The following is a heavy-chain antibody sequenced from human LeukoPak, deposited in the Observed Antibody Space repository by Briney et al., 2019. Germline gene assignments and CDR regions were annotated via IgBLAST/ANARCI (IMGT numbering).Heavy chain of an antibody. CDR2: LSFSGLTT. CDR3: ARPTSGWYAGGFDY. D-gene: IGHD6-19*01. J-gene: IGHJ4*02. V-gene: IGHV3-23*01. Sequence: GGSLRLSCAASGFTFINYAMNWVRQAPGKGLEWVSALSFSGLTTYYADSVRGRFTISRDNSKSTLYLQMDSLRAEDTALYYCARPTSGWYAGGFDYWGQGILVTVSS. CDR1: GFTFINYA.